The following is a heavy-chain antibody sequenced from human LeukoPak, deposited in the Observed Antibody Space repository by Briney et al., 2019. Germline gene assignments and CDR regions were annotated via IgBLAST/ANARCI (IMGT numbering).Heavy chain of an antibody. CDR1: GFTFTTYA. V-gene: IGHV3-23*01. CDR2: ISGSGGST. CDR3: AKDAKRNYDFWDRFDY. Sequence: PGGSLRLSCAASGFTFTTYAMSWVRQAPGKGLEWISAISGSGGSTYYADSVKSRFTISRDNSKNTLYLQMNSLRAEDTALYYCAKDAKRNYDFWDRFDYWGQGTLVTVSS. D-gene: IGHD3-3*01. J-gene: IGHJ4*02.